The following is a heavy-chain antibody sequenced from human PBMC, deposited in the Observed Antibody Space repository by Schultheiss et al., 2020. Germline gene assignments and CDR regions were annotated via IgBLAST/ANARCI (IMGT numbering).Heavy chain of an antibody. V-gene: IGHV3-9*01. CDR1: GFTFSSYA. Sequence: GGSLRLSCAASGFTFSSYAMSWVRQAPGKGLEWVSGISWNSGSIGYADSVKGRFTISRDNAKNSLYLQMNSLRAEDTALYYCAKAFSIAAAGPFDYWGQGTLVTVSS. CDR3: AKAFSIAAAGPFDY. CDR2: ISWNSGSI. J-gene: IGHJ4*02. D-gene: IGHD6-13*01.